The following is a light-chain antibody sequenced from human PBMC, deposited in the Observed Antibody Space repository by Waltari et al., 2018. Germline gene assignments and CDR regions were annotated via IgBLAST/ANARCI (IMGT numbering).Light chain of an antibody. CDR1: SSNLASYTL. Sequence: QSALTQPASVSGSPGPSITIPCPASSSNLASYTLDSWYQQHAGQPPKLIIYEGAKRPSGVSNRFSGSKSGNTASLTISGLQAEDVADYYCCSYADNRVFGGGTKLTVL. V-gene: IGLV2-23*01. CDR2: EGA. CDR3: CSYADNRV. J-gene: IGLJ3*02.